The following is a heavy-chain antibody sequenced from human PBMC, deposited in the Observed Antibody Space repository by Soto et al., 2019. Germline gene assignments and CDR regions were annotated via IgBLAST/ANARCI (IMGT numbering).Heavy chain of an antibody. D-gene: IGHD1-1*01. V-gene: IGHV3-23*01. CDR1: GFTSSNYA. CDR2: IRGSGETT. Sequence: EVELLESGGGLVQPGGSLRLSCAASGFTSSNYAMSWVRQSPGKGLEWLSSIRGSGETTYYADSVKGRVTISRDNDKITLYLQINSLTAGDTAVYYCAKGGTTTKIILDSWGPGTPVTVSA. J-gene: IGHJ4*02. CDR3: AKGGTTTKIILDS.